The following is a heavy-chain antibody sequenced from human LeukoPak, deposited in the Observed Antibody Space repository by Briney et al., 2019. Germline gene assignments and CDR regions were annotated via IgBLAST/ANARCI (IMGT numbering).Heavy chain of an antibody. J-gene: IGHJ4*02. Sequence: ASVKVSCKVSGYTLTELSMHWARQAPGKGLEWMGGFDPEDGETIYAQKFQGRVTMTEDTSTDTAYMELSSLRSEDTAVYYCATRGITVVNPHRTFDYWGQGTLVTVSS. CDR3: ATRGITVVNPHRTFDY. CDR1: GYTLTELS. D-gene: IGHD4-23*01. V-gene: IGHV1-24*01. CDR2: FDPEDGET.